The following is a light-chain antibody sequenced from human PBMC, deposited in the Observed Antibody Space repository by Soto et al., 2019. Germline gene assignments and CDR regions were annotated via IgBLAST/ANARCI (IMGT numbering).Light chain of an antibody. V-gene: IGLV1-36*01. CDR3: CSYAGTTGV. Sequence: QSVLTQPPSVSEAPGQRVTISCSGGTSNIGNNGVNWYQQFSGKAPKLLVYYDDLLPSGVSDRFSGSKSGTSASLAISGLQSEDEDDYYCCSYAGTTGVLGTGTKGTVL. J-gene: IGLJ1*01. CDR1: TSNIGNNG. CDR2: YDD.